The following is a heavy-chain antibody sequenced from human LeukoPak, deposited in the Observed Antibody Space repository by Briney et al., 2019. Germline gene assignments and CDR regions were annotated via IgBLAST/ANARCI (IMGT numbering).Heavy chain of an antibody. CDR2: IYHSGNT. D-gene: IGHD6-19*01. Sequence: PSETLSLTCTVSGYSISSGYYWGWIRQPPGKGLEWIGSIYHSGNTYCNPSLKSRVIISVDTSKNQFSLKLSSVTAADTAVYYCARGIAVAGLYYFDYWGQGTLVTVSS. CDR3: ARGIAVAGLYYFDY. V-gene: IGHV4-38-2*02. CDR1: GYSISSGYY. J-gene: IGHJ4*02.